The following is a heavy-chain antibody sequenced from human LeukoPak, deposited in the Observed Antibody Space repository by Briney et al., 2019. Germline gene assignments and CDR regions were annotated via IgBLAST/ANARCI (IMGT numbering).Heavy chain of an antibody. Sequence: ASVKVSCKTSGYTFIRHYTHWVRQAPGQGLEWLGIINTSGATTRYGQNFKGRVTATRDTSTSTVYMEMSSLNSEDTAVYYCARGLESSGWYGMDVWGQGTTIIVSS. D-gene: IGHD6-19*01. CDR1: GYTFIRHY. J-gene: IGHJ6*02. CDR2: INTSGATT. CDR3: ARGLESSGWYGMDV. V-gene: IGHV1-46*01.